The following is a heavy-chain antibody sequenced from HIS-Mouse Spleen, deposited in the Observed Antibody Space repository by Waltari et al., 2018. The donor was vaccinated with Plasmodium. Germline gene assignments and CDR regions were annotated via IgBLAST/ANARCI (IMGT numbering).Heavy chain of an antibody. J-gene: IGHJ3*02. D-gene: IGHD3-9*01. CDR2: INHSGST. CDR3: ARAPIRDAFDI. CDR1: GGSFSGYS. V-gene: IGHV4-34*01. Sequence: QVQLQQWGAGPLKPSETLSLTCAVYGGSFSGYSWSWTRQPPGKVLEWIGEINHSGSTNYNPSLKSRVTISVDTSKNQFSLKLSSVTAADTAVYYCARAPIRDAFDIWGQGTMVTVSS.